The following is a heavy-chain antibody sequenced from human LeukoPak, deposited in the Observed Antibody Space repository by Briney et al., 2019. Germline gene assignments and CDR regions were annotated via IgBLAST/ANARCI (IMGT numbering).Heavy chain of an antibody. V-gene: IGHV5-51*01. J-gene: IGHJ4*02. D-gene: IGHD6-13*01. Sequence: GESLKISCKGSGYSFTSYWIGWVRQMPGKGLEWMGIIYPGDSDTRYSPSFQGQVTISAGKSISTAYLQWSTLKASDTAMYYCARQTSSSCPDYWGQGTLVTVSS. CDR1: GYSFTSYW. CDR2: IYPGDSDT. CDR3: ARQTSSSCPDY.